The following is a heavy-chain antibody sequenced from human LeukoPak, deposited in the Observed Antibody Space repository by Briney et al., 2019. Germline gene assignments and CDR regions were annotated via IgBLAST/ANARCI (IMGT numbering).Heavy chain of an antibody. Sequence: AASVKVSCKASGYTFTSYGISWVRQAPGQGLEWMGWVNPNIGGTKYAQKFQGRVTMTTDTSISTADRELSRLRSHGTAVYYCATLPQSLWGQGTLVTVSS. V-gene: IGHV1-2*02. CDR3: ATLPQSL. J-gene: IGHJ4*02. CDR1: GYTFTSYG. D-gene: IGHD3-10*01. CDR2: VNPNIGGT.